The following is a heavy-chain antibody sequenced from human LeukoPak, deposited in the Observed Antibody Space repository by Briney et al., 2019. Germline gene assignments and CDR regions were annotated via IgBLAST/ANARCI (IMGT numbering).Heavy chain of an antibody. J-gene: IGHJ4*02. CDR2: INNSGGST. CDR1: GFTFSNYA. D-gene: IGHD2-15*01. CDR3: AQGYSSGWFPN. V-gene: IGHV3-23*01. Sequence: GGSLRLSCAASGFTFSNYALSWVRQAPGKGLEWVSVINNSGGSTDYADSVKGRFIISRDNSKNTLYLQLSSLRAEDTAVYYCAQGYSSGWFPNWGQGSLVSVSS.